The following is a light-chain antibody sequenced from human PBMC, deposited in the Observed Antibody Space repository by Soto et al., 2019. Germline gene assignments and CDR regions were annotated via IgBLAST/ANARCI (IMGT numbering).Light chain of an antibody. CDR3: QQYGSSLLIT. CDR1: QSINSRS. V-gene: IGKV3-20*01. CDR2: GAS. J-gene: IGKJ5*01. Sequence: EIVLTQSPGTLSLSPGERATLSCGASQSINSRSLAWYQQKPGQAPRLLIYGASSRATGIPDRFSGSGSGTDFTLTISRLEPEDFAVYYCQQYGSSLLITFGQGTRLEIK.